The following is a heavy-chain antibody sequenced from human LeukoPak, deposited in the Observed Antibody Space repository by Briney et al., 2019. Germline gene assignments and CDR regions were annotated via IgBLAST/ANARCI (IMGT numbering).Heavy chain of an antibody. Sequence: GGSLRLSCAASGFSFSPNAMSWFRQAPGRGLEWVAGVGGDGRTHYTDSVRGRFTISRDNSKNTPHLEMNSLRVDDTAIYYCAKDMSWWVTVDFWGQGALVTVSS. D-gene: IGHD2-21*02. CDR2: VGGDGRT. J-gene: IGHJ4*02. V-gene: IGHV3-23*01. CDR1: GFSFSPNA. CDR3: AKDMSWWVTVDF.